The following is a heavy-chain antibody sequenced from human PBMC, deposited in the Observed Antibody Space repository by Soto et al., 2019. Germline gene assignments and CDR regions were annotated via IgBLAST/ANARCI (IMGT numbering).Heavy chain of an antibody. V-gene: IGHV6-1*01. CDR1: GDSVSSNSAA. CDR2: TYYRSKWYN. J-gene: IGHJ6*02. D-gene: IGHD3-3*01. CDR3: EGRYDFWSGYQGGGMDV. Sequence: SQTLSLTCAISGDSVSSNSAAWNWIRQSPSRGLEWLGRTYYRSKWYNDYAVSVKSRITINPDTSKNQLSLQLNSVTPEDTAVYYCEGRYDFWSGYQGGGMDVWGQGTTVTVSS.